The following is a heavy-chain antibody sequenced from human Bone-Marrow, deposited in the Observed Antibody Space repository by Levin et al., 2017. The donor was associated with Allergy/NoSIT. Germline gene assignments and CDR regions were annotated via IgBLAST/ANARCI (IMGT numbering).Heavy chain of an antibody. D-gene: IGHD3-3*01. CDR1: GGSISSGSYY. CDR2: IYYSGGT. Sequence: SETLSLTCSVSGGSISSGSYYWGWIRQPPGKGLEWIGSIYYSGGTYYNPSLGSRVTISVYTSKNQFSLRLSSVTAADTAVYYCARNPPAIFGVVNDPKTFDYWGQGILVTVSS. V-gene: IGHV4-39*07. J-gene: IGHJ4*02. CDR3: ARNPPAIFGVVNDPKTFDY.